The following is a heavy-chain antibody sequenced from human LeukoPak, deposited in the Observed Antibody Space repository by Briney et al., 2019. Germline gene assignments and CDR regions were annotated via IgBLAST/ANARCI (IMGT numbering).Heavy chain of an antibody. CDR1: GLTFSGSA. Sequence: GGSLRLSCAASGLTFSGSALHWVRQASGKGLEWDGRIRSTANGYATAYAASVKGRVTISRDDSKNTAYLQMDSLKTEDTAVYYCTGNYYGSGSYADFDYWGQGTLVTVSS. CDR3: TGNYYGSGSYADFDY. D-gene: IGHD3-10*01. V-gene: IGHV3-73*01. CDR2: IRSTANGYAT. J-gene: IGHJ4*02.